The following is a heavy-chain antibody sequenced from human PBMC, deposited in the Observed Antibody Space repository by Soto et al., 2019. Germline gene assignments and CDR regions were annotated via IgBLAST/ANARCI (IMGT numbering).Heavy chain of an antibody. D-gene: IGHD6-13*01. V-gene: IGHV3-23*01. Sequence: GGSLRLSCAASGFTFSSYGISWGRQAPGKGLEWVSAISGSGGSTYYADSVKGRFTISRDNSKNTLYLQMNSLRAEDTAGYYCAKVIAAGGTGYWFDPWGQGTLVTVSS. CDR1: GFTFSSYG. CDR3: AKVIAAGGTGYWFDP. J-gene: IGHJ5*02. CDR2: ISGSGGST.